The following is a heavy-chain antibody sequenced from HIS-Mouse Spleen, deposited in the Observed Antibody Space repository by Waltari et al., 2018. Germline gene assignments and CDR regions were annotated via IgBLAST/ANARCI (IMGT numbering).Heavy chain of an antibody. Sequence: QLQLQEPGPGLVTPSETLSLTCTVAGCSINSSSYYRRWLRQAPGKGLEWNGSIYYSGSTYYNPSLKSRVTISVDTSKNQFSLKLSSVTAADTAVYYCAREIPYSSSWYDWYFDLWGRGTLVTVSS. J-gene: IGHJ2*01. CDR3: AREIPYSSSWYDWYFDL. CDR2: IYYSGST. CDR1: GCSINSSSYY. D-gene: IGHD6-13*01. V-gene: IGHV4-39*07.